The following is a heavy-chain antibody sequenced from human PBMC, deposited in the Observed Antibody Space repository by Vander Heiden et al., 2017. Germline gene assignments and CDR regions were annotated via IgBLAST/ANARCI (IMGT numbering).Heavy chain of an antibody. J-gene: IGHJ4*02. V-gene: IGHV3-21*01. CDR2: ISSSSSYI. CDR3: AGGRDCSGGSCYVMGY. D-gene: IGHD2-15*01. CDR1: GCTVSRHS. Sequence: EVQLVESVGGMVKPGGSRRLCSAASGCTVSRHSMNWVWRVPWKGLGWVSSISSSSSYIYYANSVKGRFTISRDNANNSLYLQMNSLRADDTAVYYCAGGRDCSGGSCYVMGYWGQGTLVTVSS.